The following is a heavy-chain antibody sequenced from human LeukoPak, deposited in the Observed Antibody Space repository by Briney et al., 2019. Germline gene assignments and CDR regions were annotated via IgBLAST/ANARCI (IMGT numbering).Heavy chain of an antibody. J-gene: IGHJ5*02. CDR2: ISGSGGST. V-gene: IGHV3-23*01. D-gene: IGHD3-3*01. CDR1: GFTFSNYD. CDR3: AKCFDFWSGSYTGLSWFDP. Sequence: GGSLRLSCAASGFTFSNYDMNWVRQAPGKGLEWVSTISGSGGSTYYADSVKGRFTISRDNSKNTLYLQMNSLRAEDTAVYYCAKCFDFWSGSYTGLSWFDPWGQGTLVTVSS.